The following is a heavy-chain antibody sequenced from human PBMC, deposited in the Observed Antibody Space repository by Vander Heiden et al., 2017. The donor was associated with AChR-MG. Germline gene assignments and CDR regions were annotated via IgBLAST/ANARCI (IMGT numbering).Heavy chain of an antibody. J-gene: IGHJ4*02. CDR2: IYYSGST. CDR3: ASPRKYYYDSSGYYY. CDR1: GGSISRSSYY. D-gene: IGHD3-22*01. Sequence: QLQLQESGPGLVKPSETLSLTCTVSGGSISRSSYYWGWIRQPPGKGLEWIGSIYYSGSTYYNPSLKSRVTISVDTSKNQFSLKLSSVTAADTAVYYCASPRKYYYDSSGYYYWGQGTLVTVSS. V-gene: IGHV4-39*01.